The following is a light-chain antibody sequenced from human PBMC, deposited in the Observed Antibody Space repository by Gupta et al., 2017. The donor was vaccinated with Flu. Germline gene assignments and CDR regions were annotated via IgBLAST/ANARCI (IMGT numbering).Light chain of an antibody. Sequence: PGQTATITVSEVRFEEKLVCWYHQKPAQILLLVIYQVKRRPSVHPERFSGSRSGTTATLTISGTQARDDDDYYWQAWDTNRSVFGPGTKVTVL. CDR3: QAWDTNRSV. CDR1: RFEEKL. CDR2: QVK. V-gene: IGLV3-1*01. J-gene: IGLJ1*01.